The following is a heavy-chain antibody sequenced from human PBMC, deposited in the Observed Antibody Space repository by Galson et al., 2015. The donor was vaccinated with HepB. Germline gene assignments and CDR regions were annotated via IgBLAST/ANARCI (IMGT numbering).Heavy chain of an antibody. J-gene: IGHJ4*01. CDR2: VSESGRKT. V-gene: IGHV3-23*01. CDR1: GFTFTSYS. CDR3: AKENRAKSYGEN. D-gene: IGHD4-17*01. Sequence: SLRLSCAAPGFTFTSYSMSWVRQAPGKGLEWVSAVSESGRKTWYGDSVKGRFTISRDNSKFTVYLQMNTLRAEDTAVYFCAKENRAKSYGENWGHGTLVTVFS.